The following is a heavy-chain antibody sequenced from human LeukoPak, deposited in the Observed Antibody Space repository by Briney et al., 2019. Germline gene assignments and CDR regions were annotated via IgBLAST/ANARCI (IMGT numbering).Heavy chain of an antibody. D-gene: IGHD2-15*01. CDR1: GFTFRNYW. V-gene: IGHV3-7*01. CDR2: IKPDGSEK. J-gene: IGHJ4*02. CDR3: ARTALNIVVVVAVGHYFDY. Sequence: SGGSLRLSCEVSGFTFRNYWMTWVRQAPGRGLEWVANIKPDGSEKNYVDSVKGRFTISRDNAKNSLYLQMNSLRAEDTAVYYCARTALNIVVVVAVGHYFDYWGQGTLVTVSS.